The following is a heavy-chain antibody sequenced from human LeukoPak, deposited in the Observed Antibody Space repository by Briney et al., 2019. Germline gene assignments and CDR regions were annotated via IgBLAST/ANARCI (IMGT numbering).Heavy chain of an antibody. V-gene: IGHV3-30*03. Sequence: PGGSLRLSCAASGFTFSNAWMSWVRQAPGKGLEWVAVISYHGTNKYYADSVKGRFTISRDNAKNSLYLQMNSLRADDTAVYYCARDYYGSHDYWGQGALVTVSS. CDR1: GFTFSNAW. D-gene: IGHD3-10*01. J-gene: IGHJ4*02. CDR2: ISYHGTNK. CDR3: ARDYYGSHDY.